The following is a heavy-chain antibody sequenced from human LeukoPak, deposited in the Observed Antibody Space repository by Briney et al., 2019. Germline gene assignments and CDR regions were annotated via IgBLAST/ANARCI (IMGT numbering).Heavy chain of an antibody. J-gene: IGHJ4*02. V-gene: IGHV4-31*03. D-gene: IGHD2-2*01. CDR2: IYYSGST. CDR3: ARLVPAALLDY. Sequence: PSETLSLTCTVSGGSISSGGYYWSWIRQHPGKGLEWIGYIYYSGSTYYNPSLKSRVTISVDTSKNQFSLKLSSVTAADTAVYYCARLVPAALLDYWGQGTLVAVSS. CDR1: GGSISSGGYY.